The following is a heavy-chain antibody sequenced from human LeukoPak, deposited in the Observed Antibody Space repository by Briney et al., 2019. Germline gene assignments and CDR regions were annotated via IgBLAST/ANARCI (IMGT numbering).Heavy chain of an antibody. CDR2: INNDGSST. Sequence: GRSLRLSCAASGFTFSSYWMHWVRQVPGKGLVWVSHINNDGSSTSYADSVKGRFTISRDNSKNTLYLQMNSLRAEDTAVYYCAKDDPAYDFWSGYYGFDYWGQGTLVTVSS. J-gene: IGHJ4*02. CDR3: AKDDPAYDFWSGYYGFDY. V-gene: IGHV3-74*01. D-gene: IGHD3-3*01. CDR1: GFTFSSYW.